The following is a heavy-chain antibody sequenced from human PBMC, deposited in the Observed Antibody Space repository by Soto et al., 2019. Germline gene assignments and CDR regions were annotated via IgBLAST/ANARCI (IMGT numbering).Heavy chain of an antibody. Sequence: GESLKISCKGSGYSFTSYWIGWVRQMPGKGLEWMGIIYPGDSDTRYSPSFQGQVTISADKSISTAYLQWSSLKASDTAMYYCAIHRSSSWYGRSYYYYGMDVCGQGTTVTVSS. CDR3: AIHRSSSWYGRSYYYYGMDV. CDR2: IYPGDSDT. J-gene: IGHJ6*02. V-gene: IGHV5-51*01. CDR1: GYSFTSYW. D-gene: IGHD6-13*01.